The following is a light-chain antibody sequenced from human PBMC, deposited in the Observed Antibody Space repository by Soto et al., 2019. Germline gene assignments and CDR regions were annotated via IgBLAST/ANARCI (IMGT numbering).Light chain of an antibody. CDR1: QSTTSW. CDR3: QHYKPYKT. V-gene: IGKV1-5*03. J-gene: IGKJ1*01. CDR2: GAS. Sequence: DILMTQSPSTLSPSVGETVTLTCRASQSTTSWVAWYQQRPGKPPKLVIYGASTLERRVPSRSSGSGSGTEFTLTIAGLQPDDFATYYCQHYKPYKTFGQGTRV.